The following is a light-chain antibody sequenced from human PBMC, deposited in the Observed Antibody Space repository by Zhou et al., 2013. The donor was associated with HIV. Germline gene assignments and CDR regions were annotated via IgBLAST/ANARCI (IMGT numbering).Light chain of an antibody. J-gene: IGKJ2*01. CDR1: QSISSW. V-gene: IGKV1-5*03. CDR2: KAS. Sequence: DIQMTQSPSSLSAFVGDRVTITCRASQSISSWLAWYQQKPGKAPKLLIYKASNLESGVPSRFSGSGSGTEFTLTITSLQPDDFATYYCQQYDSYPYTFGRGTKARD. CDR3: QQYDSYPYT.